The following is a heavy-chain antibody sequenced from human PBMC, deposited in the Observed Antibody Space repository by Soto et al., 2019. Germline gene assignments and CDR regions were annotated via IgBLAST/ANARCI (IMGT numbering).Heavy chain of an antibody. D-gene: IGHD1-1*01. J-gene: IGHJ4*02. Sequence: PSETLSLTCTVSGGSISSFSWSWIRQPPGKGLEWIGYISSSGSTNFSPSLKSRVTISLDTSKNQFSLNLNSVTVDDTAVYYCARLVGYNGANFRQDFWGQGALVTVSS. CDR3: ARLVGYNGANFRQDF. CDR1: GGSISSFS. CDR2: ISSSGST. V-gene: IGHV4-59*01.